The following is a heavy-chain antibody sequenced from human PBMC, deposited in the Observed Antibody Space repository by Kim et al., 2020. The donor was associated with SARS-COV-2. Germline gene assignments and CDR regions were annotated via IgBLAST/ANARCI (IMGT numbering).Heavy chain of an antibody. Sequence: GESLKISCQASGYTFTNYWIGWVRQMPGKGLEWMGIIYPRDSDTRYSPSFQGQVTISADKSISTAYLQWSSLKASDTAMFYCARPDYGAISWGQGTLVTVSS. CDR3: ARPDYGAIS. V-gene: IGHV5-51*01. CDR1: GYTFTNYW. CDR2: IYPRDSDT. D-gene: IGHD4-17*01. J-gene: IGHJ4*02.